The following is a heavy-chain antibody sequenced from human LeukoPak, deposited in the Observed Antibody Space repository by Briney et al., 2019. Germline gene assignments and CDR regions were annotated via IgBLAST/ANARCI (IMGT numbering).Heavy chain of an antibody. D-gene: IGHD3-10*01. Sequence: PGGSLRLSCAASGFTFNNAWMSWVRQAPRKGLEWVGRIKSKTDAGTTDYAAPVKGRFIISRDDSKNTLYLQMNSLKIEDTGVYYCTTYGSGRKFDYWGQGVLVTVSS. CDR3: TTYGSGRKFDY. J-gene: IGHJ4*02. CDR2: IKSKTDAGTT. V-gene: IGHV3-15*01. CDR1: GFTFNNAW.